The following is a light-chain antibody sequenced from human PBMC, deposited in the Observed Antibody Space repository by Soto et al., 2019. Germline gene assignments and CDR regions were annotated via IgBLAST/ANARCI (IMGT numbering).Light chain of an antibody. Sequence: DIQMTQSPSSLSTSVGDRVTITCRATQTISNYLNWYQQKPGKAPRLLIYAASTLQSGVPTRFSGSGSGTDFTLTISSLQPEDFASYYCLQTYSSPRTFGGGTKVEVK. CDR1: QTISNY. CDR2: AAS. J-gene: IGKJ4*01. V-gene: IGKV1-39*01. CDR3: LQTYSSPRT.